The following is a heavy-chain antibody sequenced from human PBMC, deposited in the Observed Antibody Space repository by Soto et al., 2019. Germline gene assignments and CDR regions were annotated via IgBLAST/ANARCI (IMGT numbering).Heavy chain of an antibody. V-gene: IGHV1-8*01. Sequence: ASVKVSCKASGYTFTSYDINWVRQATGQGLEWMGWMNPNSGNTGYAQKFQGRVTMTRNTSISTAYMELSSLRSEDTAVYYCARLVVPAAMYHYYYYYMDVWGKGTTVTVSS. J-gene: IGHJ6*03. CDR3: ARLVVPAAMYHYYYYYMDV. D-gene: IGHD2-2*01. CDR2: MNPNSGNT. CDR1: GYTFTSYD.